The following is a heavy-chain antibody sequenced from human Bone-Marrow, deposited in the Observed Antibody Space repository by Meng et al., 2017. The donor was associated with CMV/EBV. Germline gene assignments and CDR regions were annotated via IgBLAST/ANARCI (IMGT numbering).Heavy chain of an antibody. D-gene: IGHD3-3*01. CDR1: GFTFSSYA. V-gene: IGHV3-23*01. CDR3: AKVLAPVFGVVIIGMDV. J-gene: IGHJ6*02. CDR2: ISGSGGSK. Sequence: GESLKISCAASGFTFSSYAMSWVRQAPGKGLEWVSAISGSGGSKYYADSVKGRFTISRDNSKNTLYLQMNSLRAEDTAVYYCAKVLAPVFGVVIIGMDVWGQGTTVTGSS.